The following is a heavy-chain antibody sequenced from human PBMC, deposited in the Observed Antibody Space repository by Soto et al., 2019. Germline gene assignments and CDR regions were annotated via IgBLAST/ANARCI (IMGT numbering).Heavy chain of an antibody. D-gene: IGHD5-12*01. J-gene: IGHJ6*02. CDR2: ISAYNGNT. CDR3: ARKSGYNYYYYGMDV. CDR1: GYTFTSYG. V-gene: IGHV1-18*04. Sequence: GASVKVSCKASGYTFTSYGISWVRQAPGQGLEWMGWISAYNGNTNYAQKLQGRATMTTDTSTSTAYMELRSLRSDDTAVYYCARKSGYNYYYYGMDVWGQGTTVTVSS.